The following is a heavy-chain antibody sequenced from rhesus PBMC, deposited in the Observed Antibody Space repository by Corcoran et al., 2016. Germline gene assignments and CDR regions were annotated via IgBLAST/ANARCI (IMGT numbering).Heavy chain of an antibody. CDR1: GGSISSGYYY. D-gene: IGHD6S26*01. V-gene: IGHV4-122*02. Sequence: QVQLQESGPGLVKPSETLSLTCAVSGGSISSGYYYWSCIHQPPEKGLEWIGYITYSGSTSYNPSLKSRAPMSRDTSKNQFSLKLSSVTAADTAVYYCASGLSSGWSLDYWGQGVLVTVSS. CDR2: ITYSGST. J-gene: IGHJ4*01. CDR3: ASGLSSGWSLDY.